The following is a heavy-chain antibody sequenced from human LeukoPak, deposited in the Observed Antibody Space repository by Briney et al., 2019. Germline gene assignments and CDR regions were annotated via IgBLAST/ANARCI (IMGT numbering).Heavy chain of an antibody. D-gene: IGHD1-1*01. CDR3: AKRVPRSSFDY. J-gene: IGHJ4*02. V-gene: IGHV3-23*01. CDR2: ISSGSGYI. CDR1: GFTFSAYA. Sequence: GGSLRLSCAASGFTFSAYAMTWVRQAPGKGLDWVADISSGSGYIYYADSAKGRFTISRDNSKNTLYLQMNSLRAEDTAVYYCAKRVPRSSFDYWGQGTLVTVSS.